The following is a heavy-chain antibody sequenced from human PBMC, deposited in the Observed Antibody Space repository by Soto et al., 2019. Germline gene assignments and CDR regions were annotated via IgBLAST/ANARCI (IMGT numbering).Heavy chain of an antibody. V-gene: IGHV3-30*03. Sequence: GGSLRLSCAASGFTFSSFAMHWVRQAPGKGLEWVAGISYHGNDKYYADSAKGRFTISRDNSKNTLNLQMNSLRAEDTAVYYCASSGGKTFDDWGQGTLVTVSS. CDR1: GFTFSSFA. D-gene: IGHD3-16*01. CDR2: ISYHGNDK. J-gene: IGHJ4*02. CDR3: ASSGGKTFDD.